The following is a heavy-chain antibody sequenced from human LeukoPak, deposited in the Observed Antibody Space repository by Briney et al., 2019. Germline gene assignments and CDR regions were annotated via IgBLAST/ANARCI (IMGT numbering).Heavy chain of an antibody. D-gene: IGHD3-3*01. CDR2: ISSSGSTI. CDR1: GFTFSSYE. J-gene: IGHJ3*02. Sequence: PGGSLRLSCAASGFTFSSYEMNWVRRAPGKGLEWVSYISSSGSTIYYADSVKGRFTISRDNAKNSLYLQMNRLRAEDTAVYYCARESSIDYDFWSGYFDGGGAFDIWGQGTMVTVSS. CDR3: ARESSIDYDFWSGYFDGGGAFDI. V-gene: IGHV3-48*03.